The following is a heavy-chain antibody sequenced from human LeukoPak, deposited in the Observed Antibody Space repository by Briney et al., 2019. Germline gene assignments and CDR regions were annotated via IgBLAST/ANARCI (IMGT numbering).Heavy chain of an antibody. CDR3: ARDSYQDYYGRFDP. Sequence: SLRPSCAASGFSFSNHGMHWVRQAPGKRLEWVAVIWDDGNNKRYANSVNGRFTTSRDNSENTLYLQMNGLTAEDTAMYYCARDSYQDYYGRFDPWGQGTLVIVSS. CDR2: IWDDGNNK. D-gene: IGHD3-10*01. CDR1: GFSFSNHG. J-gene: IGHJ5*02. V-gene: IGHV3-33*01.